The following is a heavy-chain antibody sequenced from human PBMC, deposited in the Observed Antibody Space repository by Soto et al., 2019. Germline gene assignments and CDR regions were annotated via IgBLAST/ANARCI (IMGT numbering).Heavy chain of an antibody. V-gene: IGHV4-59*01. CDR2: VYYTGST. J-gene: IGHJ4*02. Sequence: PSETLSLTCSVSGGSISGSYWSWIRQSPGKGLEWLGYVYYTGSTNYSPSLRSRVSISVDTSKNEFSLRLSSVTAADTAVYFCARGVAGPGARIDYWGQGTQVTVSS. CDR1: GGSISGSY. CDR3: ARGVAGPGARIDY. D-gene: IGHD2-8*02.